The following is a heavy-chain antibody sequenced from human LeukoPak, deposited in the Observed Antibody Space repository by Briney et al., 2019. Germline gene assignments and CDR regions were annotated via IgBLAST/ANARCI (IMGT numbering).Heavy chain of an antibody. CDR2: ISGSGGST. CDR3: AKDMRFDWTPYYFDY. J-gene: IGHJ4*02. Sequence: GGSPRLSCAASGFTFSNYAMSWVRQAPGKGLGWVSAISGSGGSTYYADSVKGRFTISRDNSKNTLYLQMDSLRAEDTAVYYCAKDMRFDWTPYYFDYWGQGTLVTVSS. V-gene: IGHV3-23*01. CDR1: GFTFSNYA. D-gene: IGHD3-9*01.